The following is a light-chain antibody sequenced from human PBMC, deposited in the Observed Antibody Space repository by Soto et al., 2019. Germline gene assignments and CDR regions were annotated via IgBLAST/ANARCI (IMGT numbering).Light chain of an antibody. Sequence: QSALTQPASVSGSPGQSITISCTGTSSDVGGYNYVSWYQQHPGKAPKLMIYVVSNRPSGVSNRFSGSKSGNTASLTISGLQAEDEADYYCSSYTSSTPRVVFGGGTKLTVL. CDR2: VVS. J-gene: IGLJ2*01. V-gene: IGLV2-14*01. CDR3: SSYTSSTPRVV. CDR1: SSDVGGYNY.